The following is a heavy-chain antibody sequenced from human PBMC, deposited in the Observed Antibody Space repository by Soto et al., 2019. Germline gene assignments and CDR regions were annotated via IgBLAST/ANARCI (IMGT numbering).Heavy chain of an antibody. J-gene: IGHJ3*02. CDR1: GGSISSGGYY. D-gene: IGHD6-13*01. V-gene: IGHV4-39*01. CDR2: IYYSGST. Sequence: SETLSLTCTVSGGSISSGGYYWSWIRQHPGKGLEWIGSIYYSGSTYYNPSLKSRVTISVDTSKNQFSLKLSSVTAADTAVYYCARHSVAAAARAQFAFDIWGQGTMVTVSS. CDR3: ARHSVAAAARAQFAFDI.